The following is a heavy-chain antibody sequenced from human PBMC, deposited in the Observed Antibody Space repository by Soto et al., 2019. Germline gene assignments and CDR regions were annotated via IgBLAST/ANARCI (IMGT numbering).Heavy chain of an antibody. CDR3: TGEVASGY. D-gene: IGHD2-8*02. V-gene: IGHV3-30*03. CDR2: ISKDGNVQ. CDR1: GFDFSSYG. Sequence: QVQLVESGGGVVQPGRSLRLSCAASGFDFSSYGMHWVRQAPGKGLEWVAVISKDGNVQFYAESVKGRFIISRDNSKNTLYLQMNSLGAEDTAAYYCTGEVASGYWGQGTLVTVSS. J-gene: IGHJ4*02.